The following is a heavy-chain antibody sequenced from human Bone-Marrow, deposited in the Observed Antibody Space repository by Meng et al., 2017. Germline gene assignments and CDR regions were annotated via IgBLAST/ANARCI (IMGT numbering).Heavy chain of an antibody. J-gene: IGHJ4*02. D-gene: IGHD3-22*01. CDR3: ARSPIVKYDLSALPLDY. CDR2: IYSGGNT. CDR1: GFTVSHNY. V-gene: IGHV3-66*02. Sequence: GALKISCAASGFTVSHNYMSWVRQAPGKGLEWVSVIYSGGNTYYADSVKGRFTISRDNSKNTVFLQINSLRAEDTAVYFCARSPIVKYDLSALPLDYWGQGTLVTVSS.